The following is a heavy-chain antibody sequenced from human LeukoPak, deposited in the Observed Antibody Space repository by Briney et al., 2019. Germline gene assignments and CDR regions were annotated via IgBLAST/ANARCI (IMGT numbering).Heavy chain of an antibody. J-gene: IGHJ3*02. Sequence: GESLKISCKTSGYSLSIYWIGWVRQMPGQGLEWMGIIFPGDSDTRYSPSFQGQVTISADKSISTAYLQWSSLKASDTAMYYCSRWVAADRGKKDAFDIWGQGTMVTVSS. D-gene: IGHD6-19*01. CDR1: GYSLSIYW. CDR2: IFPGDSDT. V-gene: IGHV5-51*01. CDR3: SRWVAADRGKKDAFDI.